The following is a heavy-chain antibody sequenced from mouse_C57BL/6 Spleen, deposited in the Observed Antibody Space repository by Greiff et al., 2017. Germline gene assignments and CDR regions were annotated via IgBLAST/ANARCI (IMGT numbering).Heavy chain of an antibody. CDR1: GYTFTTYP. V-gene: IGHV1-47*01. Sequence: QVHVMQSGAELVKPGASVTMSCKASGYTFTTYPIEWMKQNHGKSLEWIGNFHPYNDDTKYNDKFKGKATLTVEKSSSTVYLQLSRLTSDDSAVYYCARGGLDSSGSFYAMDYWGQGTSVTVSS. CDR3: ARGGLDSSGSFYAMDY. J-gene: IGHJ4*01. CDR2: FHPYNDDT. D-gene: IGHD3-2*02.